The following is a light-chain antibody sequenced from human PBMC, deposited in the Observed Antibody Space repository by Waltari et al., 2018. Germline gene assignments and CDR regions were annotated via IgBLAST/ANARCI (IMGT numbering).Light chain of an antibody. CDR1: ILGNKY. CDR2: QDT. V-gene: IGLV3-1*01. Sequence: SYELTQPPSVSVSPGQTASITCSGDILGNKYASWYQQKPGQSPLLVIYQDTNRPSGIPERFAGSNSGNAATLTISGTQAMDEADYYCQALGTGAWVFGGGTKLTVL. J-gene: IGLJ3*02. CDR3: QALGTGAWV.